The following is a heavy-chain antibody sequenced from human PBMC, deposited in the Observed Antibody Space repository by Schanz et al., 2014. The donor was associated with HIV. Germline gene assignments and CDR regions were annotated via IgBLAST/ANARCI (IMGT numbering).Heavy chain of an antibody. J-gene: IGHJ2*01. CDR3: ARVKYCSGTSCPWSWYFDL. V-gene: IGHV3-13*01. CDR1: GFTFSSYD. CDR2: IYTTGDT. D-gene: IGHD2-2*01. Sequence: EVQLVESGGGLVQPGGSLRLSCAASGFTFSSYDMHWFRQGRGKGLEWVSTIYTTGDTYYQASVEGRFTISRENANNSLYLQMNSLRAGDTAVYYCARVKYCSGTSCPWSWYFDLWGRGTLVTVSS.